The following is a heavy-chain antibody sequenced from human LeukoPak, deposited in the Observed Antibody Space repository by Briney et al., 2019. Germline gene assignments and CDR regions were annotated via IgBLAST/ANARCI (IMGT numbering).Heavy chain of an antibody. J-gene: IGHJ4*02. CDR2: IHYSGST. Sequence: SETLSLTCTVSGGSISSYYWSWIRQPPGKGLEWIGYIHYSGSTNYNPSLKSRVTISVDTSKNQFSLKLSFVTAADTAVYYCARDRLSGWYEFDYWGQGTLVTVSS. V-gene: IGHV4-59*01. CDR3: ARDRLSGWYEFDY. D-gene: IGHD6-19*01. CDR1: GGSISSYY.